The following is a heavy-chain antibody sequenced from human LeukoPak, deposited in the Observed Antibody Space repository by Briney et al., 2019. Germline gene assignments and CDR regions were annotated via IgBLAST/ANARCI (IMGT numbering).Heavy chain of an antibody. CDR1: GFLFSSYW. V-gene: IGHV3-7*03. D-gene: IGHD3-22*01. Sequence: GSLRLSFAASGFLFSSYWMSWGRQAPGKGVEWVANIKQDGSEKYYVDSVKGRFTISRDNAENSLYLQMSSLRAEDTAVYYCARDQYDYDSSGYYYYFDYWGQGTLVTVSS. J-gene: IGHJ4*02. CDR2: IKQDGSEK. CDR3: ARDQYDYDSSGYYYYFDY.